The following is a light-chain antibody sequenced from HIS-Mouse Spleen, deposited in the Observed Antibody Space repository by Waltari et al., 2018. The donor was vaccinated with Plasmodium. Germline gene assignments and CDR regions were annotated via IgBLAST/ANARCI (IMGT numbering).Light chain of an antibody. V-gene: IGKV1-33*01. CDR3: QQYDNLPYT. CDR1: QDISNY. Sequence: DIQMTQSPSSLSASVGDRVTITCQASQDISNYLNWYQQKPGKAPKLLIYDASNLETGVPARFSGSGSGTEFTFTISSLQPEDIAIYYCQQYDNLPYTFGQGTKLEIK. CDR2: DAS. J-gene: IGKJ2*01.